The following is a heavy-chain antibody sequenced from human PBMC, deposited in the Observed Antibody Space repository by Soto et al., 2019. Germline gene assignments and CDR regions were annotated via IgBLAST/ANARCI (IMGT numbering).Heavy chain of an antibody. CDR1: GGSFSSDSFI. Sequence: PSETLSLTCSVSGGSFSSDSFIWSWVRQFPGKGLEWIGYINYSGTTNFNPSLRSRVTISVDKSKNQFSLKLSSVTAADTAMYYCARKGHNWSDFYFDYWGKGALVTVSS. CDR3: ARKGHNWSDFYFDY. J-gene: IGHJ4*02. D-gene: IGHD1-1*01. CDR2: INYSGTT. V-gene: IGHV4-61*01.